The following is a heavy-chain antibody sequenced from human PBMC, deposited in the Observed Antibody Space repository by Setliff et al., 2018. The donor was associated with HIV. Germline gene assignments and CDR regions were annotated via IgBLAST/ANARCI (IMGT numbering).Heavy chain of an antibody. J-gene: IGHJ6*03. Sequence: PSETLSLTCAVYGGSFSSYYWSWIRQPPGKRLEWIGEINHSGSTNYNPSLKSRVTISVDTSKNQFSLKLRSVTAADRAVYYCARVPGYSSGTSYMDVWGKGTTVTVSS. CDR2: INHSGST. CDR3: ARVPGYSSGTSYMDV. V-gene: IGHV4-34*01. CDR1: GGSFSSYY. D-gene: IGHD6-19*01.